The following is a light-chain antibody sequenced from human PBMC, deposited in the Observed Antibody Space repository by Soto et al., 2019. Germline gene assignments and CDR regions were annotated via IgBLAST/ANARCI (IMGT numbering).Light chain of an antibody. CDR2: GAS. Sequence: DIQMTQSTSSLSVSVGDRVTITCRASQSISASLNWFQKKPGKSPQLLIYGASDLQSGVPSRFSGSGSGTDFTLTITDLQIEDAATYFCQQGFSPPLTFGRWTKVYI. CDR3: QQGFSPPLT. V-gene: IGKV1-39*01. J-gene: IGKJ4*01. CDR1: QSISAS.